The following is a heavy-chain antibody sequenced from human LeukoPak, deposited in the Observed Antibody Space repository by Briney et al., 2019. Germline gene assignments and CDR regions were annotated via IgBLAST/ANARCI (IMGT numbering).Heavy chain of an antibody. Sequence: SVKVSCKASGYTFTGYYMHWVRQAPGQGLEWMGWINPNSGGTNYAQKFQGWLTMTRDTSISTAYMEVSRLRSDDTAVYYCARRVGVIAVVPAMYYFDYSGQGTLVTVS. V-gene: IGHV1-2*04. D-gene: IGHD2-2*01. CDR3: ARRVGVIAVVPAMYYFDY. CDR2: INPNSGGT. CDR1: GYTFTGYY. J-gene: IGHJ4*02.